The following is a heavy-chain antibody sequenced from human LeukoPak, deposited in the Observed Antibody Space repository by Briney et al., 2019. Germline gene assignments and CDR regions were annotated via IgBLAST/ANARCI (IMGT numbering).Heavy chain of an antibody. CDR1: GGSISSSSYY. CDR3: ARHGGVAVAGNAFDI. V-gene: IGHV4-39*01. Sequence: PSETLSLTCTVSGGSISSSSYYWGWIRQPPGKGLEWIGSIYYSGSTYYNPSLKSRVTISVDTSKNQFSLKLSSVTGADTAVYYCARHGGVAVAGNAFDIWGQGTMVTVSS. J-gene: IGHJ3*02. D-gene: IGHD6-19*01. CDR2: IYYSGST.